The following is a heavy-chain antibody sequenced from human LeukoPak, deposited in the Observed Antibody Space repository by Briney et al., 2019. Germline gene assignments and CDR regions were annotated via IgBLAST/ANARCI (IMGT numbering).Heavy chain of an antibody. CDR3: AKDERTTVTTSPLDY. J-gene: IGHJ4*02. CDR1: GFIFNTYA. V-gene: IGHV3-23*01. CDR2: ISGSGGST. Sequence: GGSLRLSCAASGFIFNTYAMYWVRQAPGKGLEWVSAISGSGGSTYYADSVKGRFTISRDNSKNTLYLQMNSLRAEDTAVYYCAKDERTTVTTSPLDYWGQGTLVTVSS. D-gene: IGHD4-11*01.